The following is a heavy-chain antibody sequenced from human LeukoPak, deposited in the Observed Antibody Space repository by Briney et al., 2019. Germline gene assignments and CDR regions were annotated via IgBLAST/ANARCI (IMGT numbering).Heavy chain of an antibody. V-gene: IGHV4-4*02. CDR2: IYHSGST. CDR3: ARRGAVAGHFDY. Sequence: SETLSLTYAVSGGSISSSNWWSWVRQPPGKGLEWIGEIYHSGSTNYNPSLKSRVTISVDKSKNQFSLKLSSVTAADTAVYYCARRGAVAGHFDYWGQGTLVTVSS. CDR1: GGSISSSNW. J-gene: IGHJ4*02. D-gene: IGHD6-19*01.